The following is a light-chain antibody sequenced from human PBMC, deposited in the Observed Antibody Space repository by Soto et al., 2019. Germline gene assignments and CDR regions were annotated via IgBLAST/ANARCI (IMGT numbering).Light chain of an antibody. CDR2: AAS. J-gene: IGKJ4*01. CDR1: QSISNY. V-gene: IGKV1-39*01. Sequence: DIEMTQSPSSLSASVGDRVTIACRASQSISNYLNWYQHKPGKVPKLLIYAASSLQSGVPTRFRGRGSGTDFTLTISSLQPEDFATYYCQQSYGTPLTFGGGTKVEIK. CDR3: QQSYGTPLT.